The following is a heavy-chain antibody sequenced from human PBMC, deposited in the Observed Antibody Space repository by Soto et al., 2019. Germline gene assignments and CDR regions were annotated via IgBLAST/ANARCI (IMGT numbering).Heavy chain of an antibody. V-gene: IGHV1-46*01. CDR2: INPSGGST. CDR1: GYTFTSYY. J-gene: IGHJ6*04. CDR3: ARDKLYDSSGPPPYYYNYGREV. Sequence: ASVKVSCKASGYTFTSYYMHWVRQAPGQGLEWMGIINPSGGSTSYAQKFQGRVTMTRDTSTSTVYMELSSLRSEDTAVYYCARDKLYDSSGPPPYYYNYGREVGGKGTTVIVSS. D-gene: IGHD3-22*01.